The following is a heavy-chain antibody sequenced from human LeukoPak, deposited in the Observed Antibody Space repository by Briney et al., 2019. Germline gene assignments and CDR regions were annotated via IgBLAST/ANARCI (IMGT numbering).Heavy chain of an antibody. CDR3: ARDPLDIVVVPAAMPIDDY. CDR1: GFTFRSYG. D-gene: IGHD2-2*01. CDR2: ISYDGSDK. J-gene: IGHJ4*02. V-gene: IGHV3-30*03. Sequence: GGSLRLSCEASGFTFRSYGMHWVRQAPGXGLEWVXVISYDGSDKYYAASVKGRFTISRDNSKNTLYLQMNSLRAEDTAVYYCARDPLDIVVVPAAMPIDDYWGQGTLVTVSS.